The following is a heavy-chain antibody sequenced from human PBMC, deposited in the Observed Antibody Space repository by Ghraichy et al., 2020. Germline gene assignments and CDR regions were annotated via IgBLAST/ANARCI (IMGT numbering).Heavy chain of an antibody. CDR3: ARVPRDYDVLSGFQQFYFDN. Sequence: GGSLRLSCAASGFTFSNFWMSWVRQAPGKGLEWVATIKEDGSERYYVDSVKGRFTISRDNGENSLNLQMNSLRAEDAAVYYCARVPRDYDVLSGFQQFYFDNWGQGTLVTVSS. CDR1: GFTFSNFW. CDR2: IKEDGSER. V-gene: IGHV3-7*01. J-gene: IGHJ4*02. D-gene: IGHD3-3*01.